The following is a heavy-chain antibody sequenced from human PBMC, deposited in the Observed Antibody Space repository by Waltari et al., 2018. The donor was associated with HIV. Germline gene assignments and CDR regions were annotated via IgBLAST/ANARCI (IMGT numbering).Heavy chain of an antibody. CDR2: INTEGSYT. CDR3: ATSPLGVWGNWFDP. J-gene: IGHJ5*02. CDR1: GFTFSSYW. D-gene: IGHD1-26*01. Sequence: EVQLVESGGGLVQPGGSLRLSCAASGFTFSSYWMHWVRQAPGKGLVWVSRINTEGSYTYYADSVKGRFTISRDNSKITLYLQMNSLRAEDTAVYYCATSPLGVWGNWFDPWGQGTLVTVSS. V-gene: IGHV3-74*01.